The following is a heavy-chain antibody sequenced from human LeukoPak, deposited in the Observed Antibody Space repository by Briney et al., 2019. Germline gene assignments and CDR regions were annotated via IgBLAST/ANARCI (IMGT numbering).Heavy chain of an antibody. J-gene: IGHJ4*02. V-gene: IGHV4-39*07. D-gene: IGHD5-24*01. CDR2: IYYSGNT. CDR1: GDSISTSNSY. Sequence: SETLSLTCTVSGDSISTSNSYWGWIRQPPGKGLEWIGSIYYSGNTYYNASLKSRVTISVDTSKNQFSLKLSSVTAADTAVYYCARDAGPGRDGYIGSFDYWGQGTLVTVSS. CDR3: ARDAGPGRDGYIGSFDY.